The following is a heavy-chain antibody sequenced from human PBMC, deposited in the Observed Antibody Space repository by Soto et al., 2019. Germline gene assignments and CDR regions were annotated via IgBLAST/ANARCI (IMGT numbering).Heavy chain of an antibody. CDR1: GGSISSYY. J-gene: IGHJ4*02. V-gene: IGHV4-59*01. CDR2: IYYSGST. CDR3: ARVWGYAFDY. D-gene: IGHD3-16*01. Sequence: QVQLQESGPGLVKPSETLSLTCTVSGGSISSYYWSWIRQPPGKGLEWIGYIYYSGSTNYNPSLKSRVTISVNTSKTQCSLKLSSVTAADTAGFYCARVWGYAFDYWGQGTLVTVSS.